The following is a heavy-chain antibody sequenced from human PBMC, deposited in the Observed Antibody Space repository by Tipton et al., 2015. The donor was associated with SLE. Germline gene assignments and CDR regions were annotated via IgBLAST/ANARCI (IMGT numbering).Heavy chain of an antibody. D-gene: IGHD4-17*01. V-gene: IGHV1-3*01. J-gene: IGHJ3*02. CDR2: INAGNGNT. Sequence: QLVQSGPEVKKPGASVKVSCKASGYTFTSYAMHWVRQAPGQRLEWIGWINAGNGNTKYSQKFQGRVTITRDTSASTAYMELSSLISEDTAVYYCARVTYGEGAFDIWGQGAMVTVFS. CDR3: ARVTYGEGAFDI. CDR1: GYTFTSYA.